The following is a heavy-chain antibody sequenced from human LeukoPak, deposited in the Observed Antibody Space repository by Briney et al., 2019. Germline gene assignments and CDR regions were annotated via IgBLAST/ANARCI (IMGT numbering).Heavy chain of an antibody. CDR1: GFTFSTYS. D-gene: IGHD6-13*01. CDR2: INPSSTTI. Sequence: GGSLRLSCAASGFTFSTYSMNWVRQAPGKGLEWVSYINPSSTTIYYADSVKGRFTISRDNSKNTLYLQLNSLRAEDTAVYYCAKGRMVAAAPNGFDIWGQGTMVTVSS. J-gene: IGHJ3*02. V-gene: IGHV3-48*01. CDR3: AKGRMVAAAPNGFDI.